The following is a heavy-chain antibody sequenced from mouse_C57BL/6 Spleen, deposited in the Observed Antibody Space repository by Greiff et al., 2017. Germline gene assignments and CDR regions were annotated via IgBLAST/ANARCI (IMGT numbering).Heavy chain of an antibody. D-gene: IGHD1-1*01. Sequence: EVKLVESGGGLVQSGRSLRLSCATSGFTFSDFYMEWVCLAPGKGLEWIAASRNKANDYTTEYSASLKGRFIVSRDTSQRILYLQMNALRAEDTAIYYCARDAGGSSYACWYLDVWGTGTAVTVSS. CDR2: SRNKANDYTT. V-gene: IGHV7-1*01. CDR1: GFTFSDFY. J-gene: IGHJ1*03. CDR3: ARDAGGSSYACWYLDV.